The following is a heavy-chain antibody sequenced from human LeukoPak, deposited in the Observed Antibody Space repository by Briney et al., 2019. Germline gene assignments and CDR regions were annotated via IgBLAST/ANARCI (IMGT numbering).Heavy chain of an antibody. Sequence: SETLSLTCTVSGGSISSYYWSWLRQPPGKGLERIGYIYYSGSTNYNPSLKSRVTISVDTSKNQFSLKLSSVTAADTAVYYCARVHGDYWYFDLWGRGTLVTVSS. D-gene: IGHD4-17*01. CDR1: GGSISSYY. CDR2: IYYSGST. J-gene: IGHJ2*01. V-gene: IGHV4-59*01. CDR3: ARVHGDYWYFDL.